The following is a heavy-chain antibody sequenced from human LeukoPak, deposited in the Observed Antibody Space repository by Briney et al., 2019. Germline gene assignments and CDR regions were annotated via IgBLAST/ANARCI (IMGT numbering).Heavy chain of an antibody. CDR3: ASPYDILTGSRGDYYDGMDV. V-gene: IGHV1-2*02. Sequence: ASVKVSCKASGYTFTGSYMHWVRQAPGQGLEWMGWINPTSGGTNYAQKFKGRVTMTRDTSISTAYTGLSRLRSDDTAVYYWASPYDILTGSRGDYYDGMDVWGQGTTVTVSS. CDR2: INPTSGGT. CDR1: GYTFTGSY. D-gene: IGHD3-9*01. J-gene: IGHJ6*02.